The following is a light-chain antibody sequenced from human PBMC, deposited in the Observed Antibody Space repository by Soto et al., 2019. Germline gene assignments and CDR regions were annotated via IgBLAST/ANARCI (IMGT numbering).Light chain of an antibody. CDR3: QQRSNRIT. CDR2: GAS. CDR1: ESISRDY. Sequence: EIVLTQSPGTLSLSPGQRATLSCRASESISRDYLAWYQQRLGQAPRLLIYGASSGATGIPDRFSGSGSGTDFTLTVSSLEPEDFALYYCQQRSNRITFGQGTRLEIK. J-gene: IGKJ5*01. V-gene: IGKV3D-20*02.